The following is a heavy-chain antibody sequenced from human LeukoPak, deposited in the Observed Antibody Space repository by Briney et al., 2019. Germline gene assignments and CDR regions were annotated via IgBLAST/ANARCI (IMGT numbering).Heavy chain of an antibody. CDR3: ARGLGSSGWYGDY. J-gene: IGHJ4*02. V-gene: IGHV4-34*01. CDR2: INHSGST. CDR1: GGSFSGYY. Sequence: TSETLSLTCAVYGGSFSGYYWSWIRQPPGKGPEWIGEINHSGSTNYNPSLKSRVTISVDTSKNQFSLKLSSVTAADTAVYYCARGLGSSGWYGDYWGQGTLVTVSS. D-gene: IGHD6-19*01.